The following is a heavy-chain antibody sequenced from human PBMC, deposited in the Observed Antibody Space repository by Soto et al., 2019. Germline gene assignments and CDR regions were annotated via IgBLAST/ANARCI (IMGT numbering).Heavy chain of an antibody. D-gene: IGHD3-16*01. CDR3: ARVVYYDSARGSDGLAH. CDR1: GYIFAGYY. CDR2: INPNGGAT. J-gene: IGHJ4*02. Sequence: QVQLVQSGAEVKMPGASVKVSCKASGYIFAGYYMAWVRQAPGQGLEWMGWINPNGGATDYTQQFQDRVTTTRDMSTTTAYTDLTRLTSVDTAVYYGARVVYYDSARGSDGLAHWGQGTLIPASS. V-gene: IGHV1-2*02.